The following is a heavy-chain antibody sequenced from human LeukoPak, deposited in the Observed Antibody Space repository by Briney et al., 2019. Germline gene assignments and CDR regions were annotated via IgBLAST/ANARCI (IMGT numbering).Heavy chain of an antibody. CDR2: IIPIFGTA. D-gene: IGHD6-19*01. CDR1: GYTFTSYG. V-gene: IGHV1-69*05. CDR3: ARRRESSGLIFDY. Sequence: SVKVSCKASGYTFTSYGISWVRQAPGQGLEWMGRIIPIFGTANYAQKFQGRVTITTDESTGTAYMELSSLRSEDTAVYYCARRRESSGLIFDYWGQGTLVTVSS. J-gene: IGHJ4*02.